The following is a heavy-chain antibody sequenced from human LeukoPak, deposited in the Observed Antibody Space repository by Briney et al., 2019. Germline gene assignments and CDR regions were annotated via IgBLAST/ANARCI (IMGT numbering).Heavy chain of an antibody. CDR3: ARDEYYYDSSGYYLSDY. J-gene: IGHJ4*02. CDR2: IIPIFGTA. D-gene: IGHD3-22*01. CDR1: GGTFSSYA. Sequence: SVKVSCKASGGTFSSYAISWVRQAPGQGLEWMGRIIPIFGTANYAQKFQGRVTITTDESTSTAYMELSSLRSEDTAVYYCARDEYYYDSSGYYLSDYWGQGTLVTVSS. V-gene: IGHV1-69*05.